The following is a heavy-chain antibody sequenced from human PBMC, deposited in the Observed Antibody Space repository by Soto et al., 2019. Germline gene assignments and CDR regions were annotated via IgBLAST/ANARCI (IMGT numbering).Heavy chain of an antibody. CDR2: XSYDGXNQ. V-gene: IGHV3-30*03. CDR3: RVGAYYYGMDV. Sequence: PGXSRRLSCAASGFTFSSYGMHWVRQAPEKGREWVEVXSYDGXNQYYEDSVKXXFTLSRDXXKNKKYLQMDSLRAEDTAVYYCRVGAYYYGMDVWGQGTTVTVSS. D-gene: IGHD1-26*01. J-gene: IGHJ6*01. CDR1: GFTFSSYG.